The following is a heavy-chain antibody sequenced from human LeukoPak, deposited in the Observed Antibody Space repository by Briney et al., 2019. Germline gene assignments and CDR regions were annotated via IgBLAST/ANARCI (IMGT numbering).Heavy chain of an antibody. Sequence: SETLSLTCTVSGGSISSGSYYWSWIRQPAWKRLEWIGRIYTSGSTNYNPSLKSRVTISVDTSKNQFSLKLSSVTAADTAVYYCARDRAWYGESDYWGQGTLVTVSS. V-gene: IGHV4-61*02. J-gene: IGHJ4*02. CDR3: ARDRAWYGESDY. CDR2: IYTSGST. D-gene: IGHD4-17*01. CDR1: GGSISSGSYY.